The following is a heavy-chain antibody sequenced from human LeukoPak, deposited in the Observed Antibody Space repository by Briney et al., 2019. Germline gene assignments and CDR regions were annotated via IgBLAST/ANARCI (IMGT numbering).Heavy chain of an antibody. CDR2: INPNSGDT. CDR1: RYTFTGYD. V-gene: IGHV1-2*02. D-gene: IGHD1-26*01. CDR3: ARGPRWDPHFDY. Sequence: ASVKVSCKASRYTFTGYDMHWVRQAPGQGLEWMGWINPNSGDTNSAQKFQGRVTMTRDTSISTAYMELSRLRSDDTAVYYCARGPRWDPHFDYWGQGNLVTVSS. J-gene: IGHJ4*02.